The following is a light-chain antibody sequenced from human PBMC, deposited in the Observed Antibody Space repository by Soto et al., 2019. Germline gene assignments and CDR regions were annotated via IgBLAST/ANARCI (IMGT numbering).Light chain of an antibody. CDR2: EVT. V-gene: IGLV2-14*01. CDR1: SSDVGGYNY. CDR3: SSYTSSNTPYV. Sequence: QSVLTQPASVSGSPGQSITISCTGTSSDVGGYNYVSWYQQHPGKAPKLILYEVTTHPSGVSSRFSGSKSGNTASLTISGLQADDEANYYCSSYTSSNTPYVFGTGTKV. J-gene: IGLJ1*01.